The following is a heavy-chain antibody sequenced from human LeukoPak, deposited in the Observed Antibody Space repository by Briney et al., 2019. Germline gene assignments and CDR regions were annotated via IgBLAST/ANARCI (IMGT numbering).Heavy chain of an antibody. CDR2: IIPILGIA. V-gene: IGHV1-69*04. CDR1: GGTFSSYA. J-gene: IGHJ3*02. Sequence: SVKVSCKASGGTFSSYAISWVRQAPGQGLEWMGRIIPILGIANYAQKFQGRVTITADKPTSTAYMELSSLRSEDTAVYYCARGGIAAAGTVAFDIWGQGTMVTVSS. CDR3: ARGGIAAAGTVAFDI. D-gene: IGHD6-13*01.